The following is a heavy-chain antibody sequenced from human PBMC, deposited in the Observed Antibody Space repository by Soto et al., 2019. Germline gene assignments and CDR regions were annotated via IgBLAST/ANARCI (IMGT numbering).Heavy chain of an antibody. CDR1: GGSISSYY. J-gene: IGHJ4*01. D-gene: IGHD6-19*01. CDR2: IYYSGST. CDR3: ARHDGFSSGWIFDY. V-gene: IGHV4-59*08. Sequence: KPSETLSLTCTVSGGSISSYYWSWIRQPPGKGLEWIGYIYYSGSTNYNPSLKSRVTISVDTSNNQFSLELSSVTAADTAVYYCARHDGFSSGWIFDYWGHGTLVTVSS.